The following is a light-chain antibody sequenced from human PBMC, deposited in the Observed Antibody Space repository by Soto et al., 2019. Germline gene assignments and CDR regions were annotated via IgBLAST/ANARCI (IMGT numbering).Light chain of an antibody. V-gene: IGLV1-44*01. CDR2: SNN. CDR1: SSNIGSNT. J-gene: IGLJ3*02. CDR3: AAWDDSLNAWV. Sequence: QSVLTQPPSASGTPGQRVTISCSGSSSNIGSNTVNWYQQLPGTAPKLLIYSNNQRPSGVPDRFSGPKSGTSASLAISGLQYEDEADYYCAAWDDSLNAWVFGGGTKLTVL.